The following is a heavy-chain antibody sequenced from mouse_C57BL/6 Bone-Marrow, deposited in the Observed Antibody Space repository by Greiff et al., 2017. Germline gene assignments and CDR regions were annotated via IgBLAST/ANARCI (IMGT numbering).Heavy chain of an antibody. CDR3: ARGSSYYYAMDY. Sequence: VQLKESGPELVKPGASVKIPCKASGYTFTDYNMDWVKQSHGKSLEWIGDINPNNGGTIYNQKFKGKATLTVDKSSSTAYMELRSLTSEDTAVYYCARGSSYYYAMDYWGQGTSVTVSS. V-gene: IGHV1-18*01. D-gene: IGHD1-1*01. J-gene: IGHJ4*01. CDR2: INPNNGGT. CDR1: GYTFTDYN.